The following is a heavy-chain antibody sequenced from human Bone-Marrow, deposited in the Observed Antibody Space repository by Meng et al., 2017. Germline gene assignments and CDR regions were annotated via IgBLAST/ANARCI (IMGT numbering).Heavy chain of an antibody. CDR1: GGSISSSSYY. CDR2: IYYSGST. CDR3: ARASLSILRYFDWLLPPFDY. D-gene: IGHD3-9*01. V-gene: IGHV4-39*07. Sequence: SETLSLTCTVSGGSISSSSYYWGWIRQPPGKGLEWIGSIYYSGSTYYNPSPKSRVTISVDTSKNQFSLKLSSVTAADTAVYCCARASLSILRYFDWLLPPFDYWGQGTLVTVSS. J-gene: IGHJ4*02.